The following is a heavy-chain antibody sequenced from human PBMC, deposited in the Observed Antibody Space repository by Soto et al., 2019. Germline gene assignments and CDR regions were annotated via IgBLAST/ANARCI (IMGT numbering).Heavy chain of an antibody. Sequence: SETLSLTCTVSGGSISSGGYYWSWIRQHPGKGLEWIGYIYYSGSTYYNPSLKSRVTISVDTSKNQFSLKLSSVTAADTAVYYCAIGGYYYDSSGYYSAGVGAFDIWGQGTMVTVSS. CDR3: AIGGYYYDSSGYYSAGVGAFDI. V-gene: IGHV4-31*03. CDR1: GGSISSGGYY. D-gene: IGHD3-22*01. CDR2: IYYSGST. J-gene: IGHJ3*02.